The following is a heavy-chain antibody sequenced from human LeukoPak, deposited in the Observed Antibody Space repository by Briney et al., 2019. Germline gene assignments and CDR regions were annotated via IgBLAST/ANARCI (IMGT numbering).Heavy chain of an antibody. J-gene: IGHJ5*02. CDR3: ARAPSIAARPGWFDP. CDR1: GGSIGSSSYY. Sequence: PSETLSLTCTVSGGSIGSSSYYWGWIRQPPGKGLNWIGSIYYSGSTYYNPSLKSRVTISVDTSRDQFSLKLSSVTAADTAVYYCARAPSIAARPGWFDPWGQGTLVTVSS. V-gene: IGHV4-39*07. D-gene: IGHD6-6*01. CDR2: IYYSGST.